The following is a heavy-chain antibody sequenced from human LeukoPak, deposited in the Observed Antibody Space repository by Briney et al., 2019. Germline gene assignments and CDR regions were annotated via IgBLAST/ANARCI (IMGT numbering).Heavy chain of an antibody. CDR1: GGTFSSYA. CDR2: IIPIFGTA. Sequence: SVKVSCKASGGTFSSYAISWVRQAPGQGLEWMGRIIPIFGTANYAQKFQGRVTITTDESTSTAYMELSSLRSEDTAVYYCASDSEIFGVVTPTFDYWGQGTLVTVSS. V-gene: IGHV1-69*05. CDR3: ASDSEIFGVVTPTFDY. J-gene: IGHJ4*02. D-gene: IGHD3-3*01.